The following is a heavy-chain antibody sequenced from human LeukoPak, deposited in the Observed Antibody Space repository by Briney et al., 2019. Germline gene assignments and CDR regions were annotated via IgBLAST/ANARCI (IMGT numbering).Heavy chain of an antibody. V-gene: IGHV4-39*01. D-gene: IGHD1-26*01. J-gene: IGHJ4*02. Sequence: PSETLSLTCAVSGVSINSSQYYWGWIRQPPGQGLEWIGTMYYSGSTYYNPSLKSRVTISVDTSKNQFFLNLSSVTAADTAVYYCARQREQYVDFWGQGSLVTVSS. CDR3: ARQREQYVDF. CDR1: GVSINSSQYY. CDR2: MYYSGST.